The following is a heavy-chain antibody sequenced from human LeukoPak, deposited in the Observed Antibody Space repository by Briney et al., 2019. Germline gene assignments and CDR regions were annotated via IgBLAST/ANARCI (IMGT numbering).Heavy chain of an antibody. Sequence: PGGSLRLSCVASRFAFTDGMNWVRQAPGKGLEWVSTISGSGDATYYAKSVKGRFTISRDNSKNTLYLQMNNLRDEDTAIYYCAKEDALKWEVVDYWGQGTLVTVSS. CDR2: ISGSGDAT. CDR1: RFAFTDG. D-gene: IGHD1-26*01. CDR3: AKEDALKWEVVDY. V-gene: IGHV3-23*01. J-gene: IGHJ4*02.